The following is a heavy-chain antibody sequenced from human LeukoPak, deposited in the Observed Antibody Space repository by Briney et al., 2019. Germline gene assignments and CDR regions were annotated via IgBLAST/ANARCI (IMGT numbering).Heavy chain of an antibody. CDR3: ARGDTIGVYFDY. V-gene: IGHV1-46*01. CDR2: INPSGGST. J-gene: IGHJ4*02. CDR1: GYTFTSYY. Sequence: ASVTVSFTASGYTFTSYYMHWVRQAPGQGLEWMGIINPSGGSTSYAQKFQGRVTMTRDTSTSTVYMELSSLRSEDTAVYYCARGDTIGVYFDYWGQGTLVTVSS. D-gene: IGHD3-16*01.